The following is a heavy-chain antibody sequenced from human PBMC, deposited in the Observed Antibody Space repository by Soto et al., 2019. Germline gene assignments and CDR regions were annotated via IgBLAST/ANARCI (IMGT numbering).Heavy chain of an antibody. CDR3: ARDGDNWNYWDY. CDR1: GGTFSSYA. CDR2: IIPIFGTA. Sequence: QVQLVQSGAEVKKPGSSVKVSCKASGGTFSSYAISWVRQAPGQGLEWMGGIIPIFGTANYAQKFQGRVTITADESTSTADMELSSLISEDTAVCYCARDGDNWNYWDYCGQGTLVTVSS. V-gene: IGHV1-69*01. J-gene: IGHJ4*02. D-gene: IGHD1-20*01.